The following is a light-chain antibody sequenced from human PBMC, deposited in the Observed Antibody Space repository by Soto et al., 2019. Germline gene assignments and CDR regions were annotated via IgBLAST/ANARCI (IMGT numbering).Light chain of an antibody. CDR3: SSYTSSSTRV. V-gene: IGLV2-14*03. CDR1: SSDVGAYDY. Sequence: QSVLTQPASVSGSPGQSITISRTGTSSDVGAYDYVSWYQQHPDKAPKLMIYEVSNRPPGGSNRFSVSRSVNTATLTNSGLQDDDEAVYYCSSYTSSSTRVFGTGTKVTVL. J-gene: IGLJ1*01. CDR2: EVS.